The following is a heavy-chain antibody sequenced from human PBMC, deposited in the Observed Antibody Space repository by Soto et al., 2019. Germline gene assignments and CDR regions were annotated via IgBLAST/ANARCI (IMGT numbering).Heavy chain of an antibody. D-gene: IGHD3-22*01. J-gene: IGHJ1*01. Sequence: SETLSLTCTVSGGSISSYYWSWIRQPPGKGLEWIGYIYYSGSTNYNPSLKSRVTISVDTSKNQFSLKLSSVTAADTAVYYCATTHYYDSSGYYYHYHYFQHRGQGTLVTVS. V-gene: IGHV4-59*01. CDR1: GGSISSYY. CDR3: ATTHYYDSSGYYYHYHYFQH. CDR2: IYYSGST.